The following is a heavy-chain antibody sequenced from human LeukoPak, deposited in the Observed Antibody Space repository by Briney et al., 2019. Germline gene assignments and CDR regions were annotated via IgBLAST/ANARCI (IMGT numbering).Heavy chain of an antibody. D-gene: IGHD2-2*01. CDR1: GFTLSSYS. CDR2: ISSSSSTI. Sequence: PGGSLRLSCAAPGFTLSSYSMNWVRQAPGKGLEWVSYISSSSSTIYYADSVKGRFTISRDNAKNSLYLQMNSLRAEDTAVYYCARVGYCSSTSCYFLDVWGKGTTVTVSS. CDR3: ARVGYCSSTSCYFLDV. V-gene: IGHV3-48*04. J-gene: IGHJ6*04.